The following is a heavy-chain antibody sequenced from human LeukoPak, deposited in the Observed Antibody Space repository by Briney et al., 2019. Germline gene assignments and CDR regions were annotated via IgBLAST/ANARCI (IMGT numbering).Heavy chain of an antibody. V-gene: IGHV1-69*04. Sequence: ASVKVSCKASGGTFSSYAISWVRQAPGQGLEWMGRIIPILGIANYAQKLQGRVTMTTDTSTSTAYMELRSLRSDDTAVYYCARAEGGYEGYYFDYWGQGTLVTVSS. CDR3: ARAEGGYEGYYFDY. J-gene: IGHJ4*02. CDR2: IIPILGIA. D-gene: IGHD5-12*01. CDR1: GGTFSSYA.